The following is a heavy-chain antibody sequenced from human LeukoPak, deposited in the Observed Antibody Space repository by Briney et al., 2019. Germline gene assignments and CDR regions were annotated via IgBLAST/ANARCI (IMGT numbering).Heavy chain of an antibody. CDR3: ARGSIAARPFDY. CDR1: GGTFSSYA. CDR2: IIPIFGTA. J-gene: IGHJ4*02. Sequence: SVKVSRKASGGTFSSYAISWVRQAPGQGLEWMGGIIPIFGTANYAQKFQGRVTITADESTSTAYMELSSLRSEDTAVYYCARGSIAARPFDYWGQGTLVTVSS. D-gene: IGHD6-6*01. V-gene: IGHV1-69*13.